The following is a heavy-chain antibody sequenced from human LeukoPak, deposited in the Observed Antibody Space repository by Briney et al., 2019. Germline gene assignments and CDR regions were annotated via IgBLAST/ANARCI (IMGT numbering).Heavy chain of an antibody. V-gene: IGHV4-30-4*01. CDR2: IYYSGST. CDR3: ARENGYGVSDC. J-gene: IGHJ4*02. CDR1: GGSISSGDFY. D-gene: IGHD4-17*01. Sequence: RSETLSLTCTVSGGSISSGDFYWSWIRQPPGKGLEWIGYIYYSGSTYYNPSLKSRLTISVDTSKNQFSLDLSSVTAADTAVYFCARENGYGVSDCWGQGTLVAVSS.